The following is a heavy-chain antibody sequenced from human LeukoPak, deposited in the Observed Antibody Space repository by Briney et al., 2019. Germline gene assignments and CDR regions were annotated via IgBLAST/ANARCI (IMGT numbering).Heavy chain of an antibody. V-gene: IGHV4-39*01. CDR1: GGSISSSPYY. CDR3: VRQGGY. CDR2: IHYSGTT. J-gene: IGHJ4*02. Sequence: SETLSLTCIVSGGSISSSPYYWGWIRQTPGKGLEWIGGIHYSGTTYYNPSLKSRVTMSVDTSKNRFSLKVNSVTAADTAVYYCVRQGGYWGQETLVTVSS.